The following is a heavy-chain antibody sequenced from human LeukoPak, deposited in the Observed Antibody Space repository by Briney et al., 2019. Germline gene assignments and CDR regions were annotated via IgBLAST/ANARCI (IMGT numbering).Heavy chain of an antibody. J-gene: IGHJ5*02. CDR1: GGSISSSSYY. CDR3: ARGAPLENWFDP. D-gene: IGHD1-1*01. CDR2: IYYSGST. V-gene: IGHV4-61*01. Sequence: SETLSLTCTVSGGSISSSSYYWSWIRQPPGKGLEWIGYIYYSGSTNYNPSLKSRVTISVDTSKNQFSLKLSSVTAADTAVYYCARGAPLENWFDPWGQGTLVTVSS.